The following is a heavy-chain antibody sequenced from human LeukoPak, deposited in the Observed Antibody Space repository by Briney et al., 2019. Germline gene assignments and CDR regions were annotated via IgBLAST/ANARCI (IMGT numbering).Heavy chain of an antibody. J-gene: IGHJ4*02. CDR1: GGSISSGSYY. CDR2: IYTSGST. D-gene: IGHD4-17*01. CDR3: ARSAGDNNLGQ. V-gene: IGHV4-61*02. Sequence: PSQTLSLTCTVSGGSISSGSYYWSWIRQPAGKGLEWIGRIYTSGSTNYNPSLKSRVTISVDTSKNQFSLKLSSVTAADTAVYYCARSAGDNNLGQWGQGTLVTVSS.